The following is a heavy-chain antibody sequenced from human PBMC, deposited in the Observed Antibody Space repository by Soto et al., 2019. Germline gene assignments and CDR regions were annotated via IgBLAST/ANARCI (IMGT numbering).Heavy chain of an antibody. J-gene: IGHJ5*02. CDR2: ISSSGSYI. CDR1: GFTFSSYS. Sequence: GGSLRLSCAASGFTFSSYSMNWVRQAPGKGLEWVSSISSSGSYIYYADSVKGRFTISRDNSKNTLYLQMNSLRAEDTAVYYCARNGDSSDYRGWFDPWGQGTLVTVSS. V-gene: IGHV3-21*01. D-gene: IGHD3-22*01. CDR3: ARNGDSSDYRGWFDP.